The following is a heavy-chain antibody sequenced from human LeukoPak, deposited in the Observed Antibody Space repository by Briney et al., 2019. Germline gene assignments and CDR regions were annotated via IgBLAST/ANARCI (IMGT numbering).Heavy chain of an antibody. D-gene: IGHD2-15*01. CDR1: GGSISSGGYY. J-gene: IGHJ3*02. CDR2: INHSGST. V-gene: IGHV4-34*01. Sequence: SETLSLTCAVSGGSISSGGYYWSWIRQPPGKGLEWIGEINHSGSTNYNPSLKSRVTISVDTSKNQFSLKLSSVTAADTAVYYCARLPTSRYCSGGSCDAEDAFEIWGQGTMVTVSS. CDR3: ARLPTSRYCSGGSCDAEDAFEI.